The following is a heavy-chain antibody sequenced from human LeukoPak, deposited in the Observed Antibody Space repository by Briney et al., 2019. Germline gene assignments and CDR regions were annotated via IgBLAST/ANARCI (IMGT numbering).Heavy chain of an antibody. V-gene: IGHV3-48*02. CDR2: ISSSSSTI. J-gene: IGHJ4*02. D-gene: IGHD6-13*01. Sequence: GGSLRLSCAASGFTFSSYSMNWVRQAPGKGLEWVSYISSSSSTIYYADSVKGRFTISRDNAKNSLYLQMNSLRDEDTAVYYYARDPYSSSWYTEDDYWGQGTLVTVSS. CDR3: ARDPYSSSWYTEDDY. CDR1: GFTFSSYS.